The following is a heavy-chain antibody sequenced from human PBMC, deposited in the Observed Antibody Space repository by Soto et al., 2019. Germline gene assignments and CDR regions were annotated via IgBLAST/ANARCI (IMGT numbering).Heavy chain of an antibody. D-gene: IGHD3-22*01. CDR1: GYTFTAYY. CDR2: INPNSGGT. CDR3: ARGDFDSSANYYAGWFDP. Sequence: QVQLVQSGAEVKKPGASVKVSCKASGYTFTAYYMHWLRQAPGQGLEWIGWINPNSGGTKYAQKFQGRVTMTYDTSISTAYMELSSLGSDDTAVYYCARGDFDSSANYYAGWFDPWGQGTLVTVSS. V-gene: IGHV1-2*02. J-gene: IGHJ5*02.